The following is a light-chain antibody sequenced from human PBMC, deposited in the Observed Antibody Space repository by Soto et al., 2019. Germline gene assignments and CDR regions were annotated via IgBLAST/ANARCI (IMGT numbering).Light chain of an antibody. CDR3: QHYDNLPLT. CDR2: DAS. J-gene: IGKJ2*01. CDR1: QAISNY. Sequence: DIQMTQSPSSLSASVGDRVTITCQASQAISNYLNWYQQKPGKAPKLLIYDASNLETGVPSRFSGSGSGTDFTFTISSLPPENIATYYCQHYDNLPLTFGQGTKLEIK. V-gene: IGKV1-33*01.